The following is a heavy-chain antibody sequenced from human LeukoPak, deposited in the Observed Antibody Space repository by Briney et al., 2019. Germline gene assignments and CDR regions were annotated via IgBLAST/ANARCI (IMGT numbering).Heavy chain of an antibody. J-gene: IGHJ4*02. Sequence: PGGSLRLSCALSGFIFSSYTMNWVRQAPGKGLEWVSSISSSSSYIYFADSVKGRFTISRDNAKNSLYLQMNSLRAEDTAVYYCARGIAAAGGYYFDYWGQGTLVTVSS. V-gene: IGHV3-21*01. CDR1: GFIFSSYT. D-gene: IGHD6-13*01. CDR2: ISSSSSYI. CDR3: ARGIAAAGGYYFDY.